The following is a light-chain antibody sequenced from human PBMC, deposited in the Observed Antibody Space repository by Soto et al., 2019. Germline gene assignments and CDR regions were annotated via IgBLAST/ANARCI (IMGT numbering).Light chain of an antibody. CDR1: QNIQSF. CDR3: QQYNSHSYYS. J-gene: IGKJ2*03. CDR2: LAS. V-gene: IGKV1-5*03. Sequence: DIQMTQFPSTLSASVGDQVTITFRASQNIQSFLAWYQQKPGKAPKLLIYLASRLEGGVPSRFSGSGSGTEFTLTINSLQPDDFAIYFCQQYNSHSYYSFGQGTKLEVK.